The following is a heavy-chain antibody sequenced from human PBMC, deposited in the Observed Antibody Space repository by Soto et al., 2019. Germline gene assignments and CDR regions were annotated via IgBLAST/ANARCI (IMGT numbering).Heavy chain of an antibody. V-gene: IGHV1-24*01. D-gene: IGHD3-16*02. CDR2: FDPEDGET. CDR3: ATDRVTFGGVIVRLGWGNFDY. J-gene: IGHJ4*02. CDR1: GYTLTELS. Sequence: ASVKVSCKVSGYTLTELSMHWVRQAPGKGLEWMGGFDPEDGETIYAQKFQGRVTMTEDTSTDTAYMKMSSLRYEDTAEYYYATDRVTFGGVIVRLGWGNFDYWGQGTLVTVSS.